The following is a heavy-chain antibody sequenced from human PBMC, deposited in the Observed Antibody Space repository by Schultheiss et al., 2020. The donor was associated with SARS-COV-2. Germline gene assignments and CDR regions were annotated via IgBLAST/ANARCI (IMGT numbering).Heavy chain of an antibody. Sequence: GGSLRLSCAASGFTFSSYAMHWVRQAPGKGLEWVAVISYDGSNKYYADSVKGRFTISRDNSKNTLYLQMNSLRAEDTAVYYCARDGLTWSVTTGVFDYWGQGTLVTVSS. CDR2: ISYDGSNK. CDR3: ARDGLTWSVTTGVFDY. D-gene: IGHD4-23*01. CDR1: GFTFSSYA. V-gene: IGHV3-30*01. J-gene: IGHJ4*02.